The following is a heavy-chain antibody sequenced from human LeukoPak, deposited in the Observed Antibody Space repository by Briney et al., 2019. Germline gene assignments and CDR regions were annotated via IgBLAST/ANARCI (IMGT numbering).Heavy chain of an antibody. CDR3: ARDGYSYGFG. J-gene: IGHJ4*02. CDR1: GGSISSYY. V-gene: IGHV4-4*07. D-gene: IGHD5-18*01. CDR2: IYTSGST. Sequence: NSSETLSLTCAVSGGSISSYYWSWIRQPAGKGLEWIGRIYTSGSTNYNPSLKSRVTMSVDTSKNQFSLKLSSVTAADTAVYYCARDGYSYGFGWGQGTLVTVSS.